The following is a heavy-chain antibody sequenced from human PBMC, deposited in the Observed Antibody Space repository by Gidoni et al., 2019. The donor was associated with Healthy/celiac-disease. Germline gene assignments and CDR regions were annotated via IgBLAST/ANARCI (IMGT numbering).Heavy chain of an antibody. Sequence: EVQLVETGGGLIQPGGSLRLSCAASGFTVSSNYMSWVRQAPGKGLEWVSVIYSGGSTYYADSVQGRFTISRDNSKNTLYLQMNSLRAEDTAVYYCARVTGGYNIDYWGQGTLVTVSS. CDR3: ARVTGGYNIDY. D-gene: IGHD2-8*02. CDR1: GFTVSSNY. J-gene: IGHJ4*02. V-gene: IGHV3-53*02. CDR2: IYSGGST.